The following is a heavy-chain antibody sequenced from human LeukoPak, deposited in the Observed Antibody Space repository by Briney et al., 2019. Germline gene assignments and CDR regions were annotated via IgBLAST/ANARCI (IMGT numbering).Heavy chain of an antibody. CDR2: ISPSGGST. J-gene: IGHJ5*02. D-gene: IGHD5-24*01. V-gene: IGHV1-46*01. Sequence: ASVKVSCKAFGYTFTSNHMHWVRQAPGQGPESMGVISPSGGSTTYAQKFQGRVTLTRDMSTSTDYLELSSLRSEDTAVYYCARDNSVRDEAWWFNPWGQGTLVTVSS. CDR1: GYTFTSNH. CDR3: ARDNSVRDEAWWFNP.